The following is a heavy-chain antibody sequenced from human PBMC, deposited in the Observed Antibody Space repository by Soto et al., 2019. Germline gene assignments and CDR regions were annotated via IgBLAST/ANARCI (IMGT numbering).Heavy chain of an antibody. CDR3: AKGGAIMITFGGVIVLSDFDY. V-gene: IGHV3-23*01. Sequence: GGSLRLSCAASGFTFSSYAMSWVRQAPGKGLEWVSAISGSGGSTYYADSVKGRFTISRDNSKNTLYLQMNSLRAEDTAVYYCAKGGAIMITFGGVIVLSDFDYWGQGTLVTVSS. J-gene: IGHJ4*02. CDR1: GFTFSSYA. CDR2: ISGSGGST. D-gene: IGHD3-16*02.